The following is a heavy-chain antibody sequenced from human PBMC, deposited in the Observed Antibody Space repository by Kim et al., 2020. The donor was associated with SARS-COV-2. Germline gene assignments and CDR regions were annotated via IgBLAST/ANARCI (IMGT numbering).Heavy chain of an antibody. CDR3: ARHKGFDGYSYGDGYYYYGMDV. J-gene: IGHJ6*02. CDR1: GGSISSYY. Sequence: SETLSLTCTVSGGSISSYYWSWIRQPPGKGLEWIGYIYYSGSTNYNPSLKSRVTISVDTSKNQFSLKLSSVTAADTAVYYCARHKGFDGYSYGDGYYYYGMDVWGQGTTVTVSS. CDR2: IYYSGST. V-gene: IGHV4-59*08. D-gene: IGHD5-18*01.